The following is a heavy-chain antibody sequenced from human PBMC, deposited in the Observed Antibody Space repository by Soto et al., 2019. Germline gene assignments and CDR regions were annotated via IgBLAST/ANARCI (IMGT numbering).Heavy chain of an antibody. J-gene: IGHJ6*02. Sequence: ASVKVSCKASGYTFTSYGISWVRQAPGQGLEWMGWISAYNGNTNYAQKLQGRVTMTTDTSTSTAYMELRSLRSDDTAVYYCARDTGNYSFGYYYYYGMDVWGQGTTVTVSS. CDR3: ARDTGNYSFGYYYYYGMDV. V-gene: IGHV1-18*01. D-gene: IGHD4-4*01. CDR2: ISAYNGNT. CDR1: GYTFTSYG.